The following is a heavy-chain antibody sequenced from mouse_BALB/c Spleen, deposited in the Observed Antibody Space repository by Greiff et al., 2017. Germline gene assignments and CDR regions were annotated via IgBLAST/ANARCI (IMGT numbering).Heavy chain of an antibody. Sequence: EVQLQESGAELVRPGALVKLSCKASGFNIKDYYMHWVKQRPEQGLEWIGWIDPENGNTIYDPKFQGKASITADTSSNTAYLQLSSLTSEDTAVYYCASYYDYDGAYWGQGTLVTVSA. CDR2: IDPENGNT. CDR1: GFNIKDYY. D-gene: IGHD2-4*01. V-gene: IGHV14-1*02. CDR3: ASYYDYDGAY. J-gene: IGHJ3*01.